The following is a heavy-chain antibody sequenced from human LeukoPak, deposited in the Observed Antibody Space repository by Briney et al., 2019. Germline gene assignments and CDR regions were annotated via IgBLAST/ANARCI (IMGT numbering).Heavy chain of an antibody. CDR3: AILSWDGRGSFY. D-gene: IGHD2/OR15-2a*01. J-gene: IGHJ4*02. CDR1: GFTFTTYS. CDR2: IRSGGENT. V-gene: IGHV3-23*01. Sequence: GGSLRLSCAASGFTFTTYSMSWVRQAPGKGLEWVSAIRSGGENTYYADSVRGRFTISRDNSRGTLSLQMNSLRAEDTAVYFCAILSWDGRGSFYWGQGTLVTVSS.